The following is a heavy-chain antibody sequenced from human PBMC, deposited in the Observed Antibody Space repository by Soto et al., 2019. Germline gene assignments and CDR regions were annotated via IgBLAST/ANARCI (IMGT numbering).Heavy chain of an antibody. D-gene: IGHD1-26*01. Sequence: PSETLSLTCAVYGGSFSGYYWSWIRQPPGKGLEWIGEINHRGSTKYNPSLKSRVTISEDTSKNQLSLKLSSVTAADTAVYYCARLPASGSYLDYWGQGTLVTV. V-gene: IGHV4-34*01. J-gene: IGHJ4*02. CDR3: ARLPASGSYLDY. CDR2: INHRGST. CDR1: GGSFSGYY.